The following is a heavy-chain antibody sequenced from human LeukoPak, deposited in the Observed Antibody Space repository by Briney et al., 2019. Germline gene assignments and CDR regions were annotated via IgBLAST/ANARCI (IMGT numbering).Heavy chain of an antibody. CDR3: ARWTGDGYNYDY. D-gene: IGHD5-24*01. J-gene: IGHJ4*02. CDR1: GFTFSSYS. V-gene: IGHV3-48*04. Sequence: PGGSLRLSCAASGFTFSSYSMNWVRQAPGKGLEWVSYISSSRSTIYYADSVKGRFTISRGNAKNSLYLQMNSLRADDTAVYYCARWTGDGYNYDYWGQGTLVTVSS. CDR2: ISSSRSTI.